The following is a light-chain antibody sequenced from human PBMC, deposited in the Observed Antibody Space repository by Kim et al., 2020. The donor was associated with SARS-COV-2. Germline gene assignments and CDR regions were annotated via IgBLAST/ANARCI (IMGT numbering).Light chain of an antibody. V-gene: IGLV1-40*01. J-gene: IGLJ1*01. CDR3: QSYDNSLSGYV. Sequence: QRVTLSCTRSSAEIGSAYAVHWYQQLTETANKMLYYGNISRSSGVPDRSGGSKSGTSASRAITVLETEDEADYYCQSYDNSLSGYVFGTGTKVTVL. CDR1: SAEIGSAYA. CDR2: GNI.